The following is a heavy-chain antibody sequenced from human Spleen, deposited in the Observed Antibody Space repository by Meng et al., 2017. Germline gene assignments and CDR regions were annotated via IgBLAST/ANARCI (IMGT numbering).Heavy chain of an antibody. D-gene: IGHD5-18*01. CDR1: GGSFSGYY. V-gene: IGHV4-34*01. Sequence: GSLRLSCAVYGGSFSGYYWSWIRQPPEKGLEWIGEINHSGSTNYNPSLKSRVTISVDTSKNQFSLKLSSVTAADTAVYYCARLRDTAMGKLRYYYGMDVWGQGTTVTVSS. J-gene: IGHJ6*02. CDR3: ARLRDTAMGKLRYYYGMDV. CDR2: INHSGST.